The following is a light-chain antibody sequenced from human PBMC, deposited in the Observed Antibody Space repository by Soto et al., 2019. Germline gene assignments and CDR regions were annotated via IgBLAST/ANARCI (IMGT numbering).Light chain of an antibody. V-gene: IGKV3D-20*01. CDR2: DAS. CDR3: QQYNSYPWT. Sequence: EIVLTQSPSTLSLSPGGRSTLSCRASQSISRSYLAWYQKKPGLAPRLLIYDASNRATGIPARLSGSGSGTEFTITISSMKTDDFATYYCQQYNSYPWTFGHGTKVDIK. CDR1: QSISRSY. J-gene: IGKJ1*01.